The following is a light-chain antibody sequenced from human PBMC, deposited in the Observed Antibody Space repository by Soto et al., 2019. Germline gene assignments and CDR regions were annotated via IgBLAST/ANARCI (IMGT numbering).Light chain of an antibody. V-gene: IGKV1D-13*01. CDR3: QQYDKWPPT. CDR2: DAS. Sequence: AIQLTQSPSSLAASTGDRVTITCRASQGIASGLAWYQQKPGKAPKLLIQDASSLESGVPSRFSGSGSGTDFTLTISSLQSEDFAVYYCQQYDKWPPTFGQGTKVEIK. J-gene: IGKJ1*01. CDR1: QGIASG.